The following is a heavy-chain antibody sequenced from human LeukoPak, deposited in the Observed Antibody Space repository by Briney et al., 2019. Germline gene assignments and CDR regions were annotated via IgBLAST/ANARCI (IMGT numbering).Heavy chain of an antibody. CDR2: INPSGGST. V-gene: IGHV1-46*01. D-gene: IGHD6-13*01. J-gene: IGHJ5*02. Sequence: GASVKVSCKASGYTFTSYYMHWVRQAPGQGLEWMGIINPSGGSTSYAQKFQGRVTMTRDMSTSTVYMELSSLRSEDTAVYYCARKYRSSSWYGSDAHNWFDPWGQGTLVTVSS. CDR1: GYTFTSYY. CDR3: ARKYRSSSWYGSDAHNWFDP.